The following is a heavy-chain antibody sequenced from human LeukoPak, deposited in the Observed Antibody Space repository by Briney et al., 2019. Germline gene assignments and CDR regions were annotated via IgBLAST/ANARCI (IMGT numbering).Heavy chain of an antibody. CDR1: GYTFTDEN. CDR3: ARPSVNCGTTGCANYYDMDV. D-gene: IGHD1-1*01. Sequence: ASVKVSCKASGYTFTDENIIWVRQAPGQGLEWMAWMTPESGNSGHVQKFEDRITLTSDNSINTAYMELRSLTSDDTAVYYCARPSVNCGTTGCANYYDMDVWGQGTTVTVSS. CDR2: MTPESGNS. V-gene: IGHV1-8*01. J-gene: IGHJ6*02.